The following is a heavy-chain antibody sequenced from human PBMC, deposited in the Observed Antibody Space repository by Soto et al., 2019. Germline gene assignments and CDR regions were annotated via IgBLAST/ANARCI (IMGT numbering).Heavy chain of an antibody. CDR1: GGSFSGYY. V-gene: IGHV4-34*01. J-gene: IGHJ6*02. CDR3: ARVRLVPYYYYFCGMDV. Sequence: QVQLQQWGAGLLKPSETLSLTCAVYGGSFSGYYWSWIRQPPGKGLEWIGEINHSGSTNYNPSLKSRVTISVDTSKNQFSLKLSSVTAADTSVYYCARVRLVPYYYYFCGMDVWGQGTTVTVSS. D-gene: IGHD6-6*01. CDR2: INHSGST.